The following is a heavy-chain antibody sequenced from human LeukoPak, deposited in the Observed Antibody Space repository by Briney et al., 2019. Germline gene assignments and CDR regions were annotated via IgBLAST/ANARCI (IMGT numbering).Heavy chain of an antibody. CDR2: IRYDETNT. Sequence: PGRSLRLSCAASGFSFSTYGMHWVHQAPGKGLEWVALIRYDETNTYYADSVKGRFTISRDNSKNTLYLQMSSLRAEDTAVYYCARDLNKGARGDYWGQGTLVTVSS. CDR3: ARDLNKGARGDY. D-gene: IGHD2/OR15-2a*01. CDR1: GFSFSTYG. V-gene: IGHV3-33*01. J-gene: IGHJ4*02.